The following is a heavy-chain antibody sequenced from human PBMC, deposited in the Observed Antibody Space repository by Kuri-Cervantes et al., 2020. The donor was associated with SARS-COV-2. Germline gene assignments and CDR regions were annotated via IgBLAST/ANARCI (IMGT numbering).Heavy chain of an antibody. J-gene: IGHJ4*02. V-gene: IGHV4-61*01. D-gene: IGHD2-2*01. CDR3: ARDEVAGQLGY. Sequence: SETLSLTCTVSGGSVSSGSYYWSWIRQPPGKGLEWIGYIYYSGSTNYNPSLKSRVTISVDTSKNQFSLKLSSVTAADTAVYYCARDEVAGQLGYWGQGTLVTVSS. CDR2: IYYSGST. CDR1: GGSVSSGSYY.